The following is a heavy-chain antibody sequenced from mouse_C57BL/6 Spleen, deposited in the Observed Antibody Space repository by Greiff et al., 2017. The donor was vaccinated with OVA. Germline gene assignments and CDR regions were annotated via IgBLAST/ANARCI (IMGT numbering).Heavy chain of an antibody. D-gene: IGHD2-4*01. CDR2: SRNKANDYTT. Sequence: EVKVVESGGGLVQSGRSLRLSCATSGFTFSDFYMAWVRQAPGKGLEWIAASRNKANDYTTEYSASVKGRFIVSRDTSQSILYLQMNALRAEDTAIYYCARDARGAYDYDWYAMDYWGQGTSVTVSS. CDR1: GFTFSDFY. V-gene: IGHV7-1*01. J-gene: IGHJ4*01. CDR3: ARDARGAYDYDWYAMDY.